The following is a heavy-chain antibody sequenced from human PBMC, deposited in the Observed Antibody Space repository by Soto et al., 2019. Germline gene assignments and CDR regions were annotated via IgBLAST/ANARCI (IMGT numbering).Heavy chain of an antibody. Sequence: PGGSLRLSCAASGFTFSSYAMHWVRQAPGKELEWVAVISYDGSNKYYADSVKGRFTISRDNSKNTLYLQMNSLRAEDTAVYYCARAPIVVVVVATHFDYWGQGTLVTVSS. V-gene: IGHV3-30-3*01. J-gene: IGHJ4*02. CDR3: ARAPIVVVVVATHFDY. CDR1: GFTFSSYA. CDR2: ISYDGSNK. D-gene: IGHD2-15*01.